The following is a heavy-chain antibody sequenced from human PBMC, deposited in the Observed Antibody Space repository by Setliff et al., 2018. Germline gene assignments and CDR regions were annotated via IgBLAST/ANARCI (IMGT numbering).Heavy chain of an antibody. CDR3: ATSGFCSAGSCYSFDD. CDR2: ISPGGST. D-gene: IGHD6-19*01. V-gene: IGHV4-34*01. CDR1: GGGGSFSAYY. J-gene: IGHJ4*02. Sequence: SETLSLTCGVSGGGGSFSAYYWSWIRQPPGKGLEWIGEISPGGSTIYNPSLRSRVTMSVDAAKNRFSLNLTSVTAADTAVYYCATSGFCSAGSCYSFDDWGQGALVTVSS.